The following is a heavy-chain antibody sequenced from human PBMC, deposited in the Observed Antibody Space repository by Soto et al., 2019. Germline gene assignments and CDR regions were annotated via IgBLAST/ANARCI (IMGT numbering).Heavy chain of an antibody. Sequence: ASVKVSFKASGYTFTSYDINWLRQATGQGLEWMGWMNPNSGNTGYAQKFQGRVTMTRSTSISTAYMELSSLRSEDTAVYYCARVHSSGWYLSYYYYGMDVWGQGTTVTVSS. V-gene: IGHV1-8*01. D-gene: IGHD6-19*01. CDR3: ARVHSSGWYLSYYYYGMDV. CDR1: GYTFTSYD. CDR2: MNPNSGNT. J-gene: IGHJ6*02.